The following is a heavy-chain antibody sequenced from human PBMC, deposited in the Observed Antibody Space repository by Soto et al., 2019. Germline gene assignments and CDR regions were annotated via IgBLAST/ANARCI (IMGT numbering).Heavy chain of an antibody. Sequence: SETLSLTCTVSGGSISSYYWSWIRQPPGKGLEWIGYIYYSGSTNYNPSLKSRVTISVDTSKNQFSLKLSSVTAADTAVYYCARHRKAEATMVRGARGYYYYMDVWGKGTTVTVSS. V-gene: IGHV4-59*08. CDR3: ARHRKAEATMVRGARGYYYYMDV. J-gene: IGHJ6*03. CDR1: GGSISSYY. CDR2: IYYSGST. D-gene: IGHD3-10*01.